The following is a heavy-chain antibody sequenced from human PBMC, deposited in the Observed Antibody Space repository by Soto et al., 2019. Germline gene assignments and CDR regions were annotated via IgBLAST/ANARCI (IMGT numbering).Heavy chain of an antibody. CDR2: IYHSGST. D-gene: IGHD3-16*01. CDR1: GGSISSSNW. V-gene: IGHV4-4*02. Sequence: SETLSLTCAVSGGSISSSNWWSWVRQPPGKGLEWIGEIYHSGSTNYNPSLKSRVTISVDTSKNQFSLTLKSVTAADTAVYYCASGGNWFDPWGQGVLVTVSS. J-gene: IGHJ5*02. CDR3: ASGGNWFDP.